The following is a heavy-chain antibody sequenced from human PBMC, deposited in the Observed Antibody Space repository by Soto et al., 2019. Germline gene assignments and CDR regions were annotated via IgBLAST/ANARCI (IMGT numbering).Heavy chain of an antibody. V-gene: IGHV2-70*13. Sequence: SGPTLVNPTETLTLTCTFSGFSLTSPGMCVSWIRQPPGKALEWLALIERDDDDKYYSTSLKTRLTIPKDTRKNQVVLTMANMDPADTGTYYCARSIRGPRRFNGMDVWGQGTKVTVS. CDR1: GFSLTSPGMC. CDR2: IERDDDDK. J-gene: IGHJ6*02. D-gene: IGHD1-20*01. CDR3: ARSIRGPRRFNGMDV.